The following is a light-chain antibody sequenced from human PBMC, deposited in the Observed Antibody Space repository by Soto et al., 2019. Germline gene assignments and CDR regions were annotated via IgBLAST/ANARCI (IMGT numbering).Light chain of an antibody. V-gene: IGKV3-20*01. Sequence: EIVLTQSPGTLSLSPGERANLSCRASQSVSSIYLAWYQQKPGQAPRLLIYGASSRATGIPDRFSGSGSGTDFTLTISRLEPEDFAVYYCQQYGSSRWTFDQGTKVEI. CDR2: GAS. CDR3: QQYGSSRWT. CDR1: QSVSSIY. J-gene: IGKJ1*01.